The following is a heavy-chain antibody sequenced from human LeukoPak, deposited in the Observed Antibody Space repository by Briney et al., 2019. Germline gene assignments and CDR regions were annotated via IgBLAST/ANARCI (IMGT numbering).Heavy chain of an antibody. CDR1: GFTFSSYE. V-gene: IGHV3-48*03. CDR3: ARGGLYYYDSSGYFDY. D-gene: IGHD3-22*01. CDR2: ISSSGSTI. J-gene: IGHJ4*02. Sequence: PGGSLRLSCAASGFTFSSYEMNWVRQAPGKGLEWVSYISSSGSTIYYADSVKGRFTISRDNAKNSLYLQMNSLRAEDTAVYYCARGGLYYYDSSGYFDYWGQGTLVTVSS.